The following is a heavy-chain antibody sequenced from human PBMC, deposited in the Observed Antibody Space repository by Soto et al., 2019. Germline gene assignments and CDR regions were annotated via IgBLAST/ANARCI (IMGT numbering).Heavy chain of an antibody. CDR3: AKDRYFDSYHFDY. V-gene: IGHV3-30*04. D-gene: IGHD3-9*01. Sequence: GGSLRLSCAVSGFTFTAFAIHWVRQSPGKGLEWVAVISYDGRDSHYADSVKGRLTISRDNSKNTVFLQINSLTTEDTAVYYCAKDRYFDSYHFDYWGQGTRVTSPQ. CDR1: GFTFTAFA. J-gene: IGHJ4*02. CDR2: ISYDGRDS.